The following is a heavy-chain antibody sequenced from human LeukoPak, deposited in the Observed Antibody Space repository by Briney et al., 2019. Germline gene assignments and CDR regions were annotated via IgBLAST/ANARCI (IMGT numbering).Heavy chain of an antibody. V-gene: IGHV1-69*04. CDR2: IIPILGIA. CDR3: ARESYGGNSAVDY. CDR1: GGTFSSYT. D-gene: IGHD4-23*01. J-gene: IGHJ4*02. Sequence: SVKVSCKASGGTFSSYTISWVRQAPGQGLEWMGRIIPILGIANYAQKFQGRVTVTADKSTSTAYMELSSLRSEDTAVYYCARESYGGNSAVDYWGQGTLVTVSS.